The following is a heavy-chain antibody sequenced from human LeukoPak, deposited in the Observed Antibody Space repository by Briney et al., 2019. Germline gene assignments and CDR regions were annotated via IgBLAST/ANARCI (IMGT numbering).Heavy chain of an antibody. V-gene: IGHV4-59*08. CDR2: IYYSGST. CDR3: ARGRLGWPQNY. D-gene: IGHD5-24*01. Sequence: SETLSLTCTVSGGSISSYYWSWIRQPPGKGLEWIGYIYYSGSTNYNPSLKSRVTISVDTSKNQFPLKLSPVTAADTAVYYCARGRLGWPQNYWGQGTLVTVSS. CDR1: GGSISSYY. J-gene: IGHJ4*02.